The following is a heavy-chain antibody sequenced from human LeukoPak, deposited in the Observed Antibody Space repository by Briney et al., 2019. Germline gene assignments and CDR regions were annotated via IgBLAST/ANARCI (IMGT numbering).Heavy chain of an antibody. CDR3: AKGRYSSKDAFDI. CDR1: GFTFSTYA. D-gene: IGHD6-19*01. Sequence: GGSLRLSCAASGFTFSTYAMTWVRQAPGKGLEWVSAISGGGGSTYYADSVKGRFTISRDNSKNTLYLQMNSLRAEDTAVYYCAKGRYSSKDAFDIWGQGTMVTVSS. V-gene: IGHV3-23*01. CDR2: ISGGGGST. J-gene: IGHJ3*02.